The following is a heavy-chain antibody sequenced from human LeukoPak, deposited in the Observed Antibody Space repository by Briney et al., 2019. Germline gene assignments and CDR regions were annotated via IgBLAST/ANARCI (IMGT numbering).Heavy chain of an antibody. J-gene: IGHJ3*02. CDR2: IYYSGST. Sequence: SETLSLTCTVSGGSISSYYWSWIRQPPGKGLEWIGYIYYSGSTNYNPSLKSRVTISVDTSKNQFSLKLSSVTAADTAVYYCARDHLGYAFDIWGQGTMVTVSS. D-gene: IGHD3-16*01. CDR1: GGSISSYY. CDR3: ARDHLGYAFDI. V-gene: IGHV4-59*01.